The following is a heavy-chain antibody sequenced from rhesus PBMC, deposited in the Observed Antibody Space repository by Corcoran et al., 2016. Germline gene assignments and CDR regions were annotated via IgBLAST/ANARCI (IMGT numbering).Heavy chain of an antibody. CDR2: INSRGGKT. V-gene: IGHV3S25*01. CDR3: AKDGGAAGDFDY. CDR1: GFTFSSYW. D-gene: IGHD6-25*01. Sequence: EVQLVESGGGLAKPGGSLRLSCAASGFTFSSYWMNWVRQAPGKGLEWVSAINSRGGKTYYADSVKDRFNISRNNSKNTLSLQMNSLRAEVTAVYYCAKDGGAAGDFDYWGQGVLVTVSS. J-gene: IGHJ4*01.